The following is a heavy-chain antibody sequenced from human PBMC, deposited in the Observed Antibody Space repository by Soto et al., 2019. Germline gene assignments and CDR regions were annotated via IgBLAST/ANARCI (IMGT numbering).Heavy chain of an antibody. V-gene: IGHV1-18*04. D-gene: IGHD3-3*01. J-gene: IGHJ4*02. Sequence: QVQLVQSGGEVKKPGASVKVSCKASGYTFSNYGVSWVRQAPGQGLEWMGWITAYNGKTNYAHNFEGRVAMTIDTTTSTGYMEVRSLRSDDTVVYYCARQHNDLWSDSPDFDYWGQGTLVTVSA. CDR2: ITAYNGKT. CDR1: GYTFSNYG. CDR3: ARQHNDLWSDSPDFDY.